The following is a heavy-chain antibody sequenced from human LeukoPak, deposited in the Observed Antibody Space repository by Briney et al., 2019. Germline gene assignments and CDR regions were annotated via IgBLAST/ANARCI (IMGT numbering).Heavy chain of an antibody. J-gene: IGHJ4*02. CDR3: ARVRPKYYYDSSGFDY. CDR2: MNPNSGNT. CDR1: GYTFTSYD. V-gene: IGHV1-8*01. D-gene: IGHD3-22*01. Sequence: ASVKVSCKASGYTFTSYDINRVRQATGQGLEWMGWMNPNSGNTGYAQKFQGRVTMTRNTSISTAYMELSSLRSEDTAVYYCARVRPKYYYDSSGFDYWGQGTLVTVSS.